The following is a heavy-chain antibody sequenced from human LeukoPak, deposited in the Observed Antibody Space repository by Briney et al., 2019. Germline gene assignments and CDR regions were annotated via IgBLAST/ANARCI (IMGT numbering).Heavy chain of an antibody. J-gene: IGHJ6*02. CDR2: ISAYNGNT. Sequence: GASVKVSCKASGYTFTSYGISWVRQAPGQGLEWMGWISAYNGNTNYAQKLQGRVAMTTDTSTSTAYMELRSLRSDDTAVYYCARETYYYDSSGYYYPLFKDYYYYGMDVWGQGTTVTVSS. D-gene: IGHD3-22*01. CDR1: GYTFTSYG. V-gene: IGHV1-18*01. CDR3: ARETYYYDSSGYYYPLFKDYYYYGMDV.